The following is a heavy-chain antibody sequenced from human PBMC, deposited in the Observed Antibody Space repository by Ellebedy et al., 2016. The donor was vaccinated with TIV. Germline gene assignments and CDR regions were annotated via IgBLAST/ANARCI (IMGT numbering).Heavy chain of an antibody. CDR1: GFKFDDYG. CDR3: ARGWGARVYMAHLDY. V-gene: IGHV3-20*04. CDR2: INWRGSIT. J-gene: IGHJ4*02. Sequence: GESLKISXAASGFKFDDYGMNWVRQVAGKGLEWVSGINWRGSITLYADSVKGRFTISRDNAKKSLFLQMDSLRAEDTALYYCARGWGARVYMAHLDYWGQGALVTVSS. D-gene: IGHD3-16*01.